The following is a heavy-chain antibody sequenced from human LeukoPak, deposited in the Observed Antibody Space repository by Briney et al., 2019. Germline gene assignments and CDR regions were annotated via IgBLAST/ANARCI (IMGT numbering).Heavy chain of an antibody. CDR2: IIPIFGTA. CDR3: AKAVEPSDFWSGPDAFDI. D-gene: IGHD3-3*01. J-gene: IGHJ3*02. V-gene: IGHV1-69*05. Sequence: ASVKVSCKASGGTFSSYAISWVRQAPGQGLEWMGGIIPIFGTANYAQKFQGRVTITTDESTSTAYMELSSLRSEDTAVYYCAKAVEPSDFWSGPDAFDIWGQGTMVTVSS. CDR1: GGTFSSYA.